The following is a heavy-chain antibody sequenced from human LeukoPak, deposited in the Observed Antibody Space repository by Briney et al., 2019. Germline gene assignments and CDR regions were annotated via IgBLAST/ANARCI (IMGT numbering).Heavy chain of an antibody. D-gene: IGHD2-2*01. CDR3: ARDFSCSSTSCQYYFDY. CDR1: GFTFSSYS. V-gene: IGHV3-21*01. J-gene: IGHJ4*02. Sequence: GGSLILSCAASGFTFSSYSMNWVRQAPGKGLEWVSSISSSSSYIYYADSVKGRFTISRDNAKNSLYLQMNSLRAEDTAVYYCARDFSCSSTSCQYYFDYWGQGTLVTVSS. CDR2: ISSSSSYI.